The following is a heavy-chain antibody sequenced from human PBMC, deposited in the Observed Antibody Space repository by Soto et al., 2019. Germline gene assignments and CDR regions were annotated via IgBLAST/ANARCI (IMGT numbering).Heavy chain of an antibody. CDR1: GYTFSSHG. V-gene: IGHV1-18*04. CDR3: ATCTGPSCHRGREWFDP. CDR2: ISTYNDNT. Sequence: QVHLVQSGGEVKKPGASVKVSCTASGYTFSSHGITWVRQAPGQGLEWMGWISTYNDNTNYAQKVQGRVTMTIDTSTNTAYMELRSLTSDDTAMYYCATCTGPSCHRGREWFDPWGQGTLVTVSA. J-gene: IGHJ5*02. D-gene: IGHD2-2*01.